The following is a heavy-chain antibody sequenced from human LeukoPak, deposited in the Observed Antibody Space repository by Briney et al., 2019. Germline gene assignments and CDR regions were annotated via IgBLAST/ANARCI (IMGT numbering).Heavy chain of an antibody. Sequence: GGSLRLSCAASGFTFSDYYMTWIRQAPGKGLEWRSYISSGGSTIYSADSVKGGFTISRDNAKNSLYLQMNSLRAEDTAVYYCARDGSVRYCSTTSCYGEGWFDSWGQGTLVTVSS. D-gene: IGHD2-2*01. CDR3: ARDGSVRYCSTTSCYGEGWFDS. CDR2: ISSGGSTI. J-gene: IGHJ5*01. CDR1: GFTFSDYY. V-gene: IGHV3-11*04.